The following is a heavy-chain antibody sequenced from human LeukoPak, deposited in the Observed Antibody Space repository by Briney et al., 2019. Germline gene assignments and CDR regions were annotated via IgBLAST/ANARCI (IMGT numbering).Heavy chain of an antibody. CDR3: AKDGLYYDGSEHVYYFDS. J-gene: IGHJ4*02. V-gene: IGHV3-23*01. CDR2: IIYSGGAT. Sequence: LPGGSLRLSCAASGFTFSRSAMTWVRQGPGTGLEFVASIIYSGGATYYADSVKGRFTISRDNSKNTLYLQMNSLRAEDTALYYCAKDGLYYDGSEHVYYFDSWGQGTLVTVPS. CDR1: GFTFSRSA. D-gene: IGHD3-22*01.